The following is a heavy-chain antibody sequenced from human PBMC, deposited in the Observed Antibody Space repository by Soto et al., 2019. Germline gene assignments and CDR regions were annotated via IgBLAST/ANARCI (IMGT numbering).Heavy chain of an antibody. CDR3: ARGGYFDSSNYLAY. D-gene: IGHD3-22*01. Sequence: GPPVKVSCKASGYTFTSYGINWVRQAPGRGLEWMGWINPGNGNTKYSQQFQGRVIIDRDTSASTAYMELSSLRSEDTAVYYCARGGYFDSSNYLAYWGLGALVTVPQ. J-gene: IGHJ4*02. CDR1: GYTFTSYG. CDR2: INPGNGNT. V-gene: IGHV1-3*01.